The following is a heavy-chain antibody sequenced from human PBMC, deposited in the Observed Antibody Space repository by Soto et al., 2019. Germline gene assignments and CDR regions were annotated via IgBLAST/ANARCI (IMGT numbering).Heavy chain of an antibody. CDR3: ARDLGPPSGWDFDL. J-gene: IGHJ4*02. CDR2: IGVYNGNR. CDR1: GYPFDTYG. V-gene: IGHV1-18*04. Sequence: QVHLVQSGPEVKRPGASVKVSCKASGYPFDTYGVSWVRRAPGQGLEWMGWIGVYNGNRNFAQKFQGRVTMTADTSTNTAYLELRSLRSDDTAVYYCARDLGPPSGWDFDLWGQGTLVTVSS. D-gene: IGHD6-19*01.